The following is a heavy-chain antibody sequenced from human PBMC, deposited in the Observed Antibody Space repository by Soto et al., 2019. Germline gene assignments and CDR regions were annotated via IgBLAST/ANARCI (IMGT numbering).Heavy chain of an antibody. J-gene: IGHJ4*02. CDR3: AKGEVYIPIWGY. CDR1: GASISTYF. V-gene: IGHV4-59*01. Sequence: SETLSLTCTVSGASISTYFWSWIRQSPGKGLEFIGYISYGTTDYNSSLKSRVSISVDTAKNQFSLRMNAVTAADTAVYFCAKGEVYIPIWGYWGQRTLLSVSS. D-gene: IGHD5-18*01. CDR2: ISYGTT.